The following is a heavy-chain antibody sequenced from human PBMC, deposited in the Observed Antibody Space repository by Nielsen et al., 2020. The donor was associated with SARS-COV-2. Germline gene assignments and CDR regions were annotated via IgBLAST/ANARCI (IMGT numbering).Heavy chain of an antibody. CDR1: GFTFSSYS. D-gene: IGHD6-13*01. J-gene: IGHJ4*02. CDR2: ISSSSSYI. V-gene: IGHV3-21*01. CDR3: ARDPSYSSSPTGN. Sequence: GGSLRLSCAASGFTFSSYSMNWVRQAPGKGLEWVSSISSSSSYIYYADSVKGRFTISRDNAKNSLYLQMNSLRAEDTAVYYCARDPSYSSSPTGNWGQGTLVTVSS.